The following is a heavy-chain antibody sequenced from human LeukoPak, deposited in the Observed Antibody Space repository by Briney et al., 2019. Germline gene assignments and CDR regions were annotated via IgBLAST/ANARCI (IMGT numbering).Heavy chain of an antibody. CDR2: ISGSGGST. J-gene: IGHJ6*03. D-gene: IGHD5-24*01. CDR3: AKDRQDGVYHYMDV. V-gene: IGHV3-23*01. Sequence: GGSLRLSCAASGFTFSDYYMSWIRQAPGKGLEWVSAISGSGGSTYYADSVKGRFTISRDNSKNTLYLQMNSLRAEDTAIYYCAKDRQDGVYHYMDVWGKGTTVTVSS. CDR1: GFTFSDYY.